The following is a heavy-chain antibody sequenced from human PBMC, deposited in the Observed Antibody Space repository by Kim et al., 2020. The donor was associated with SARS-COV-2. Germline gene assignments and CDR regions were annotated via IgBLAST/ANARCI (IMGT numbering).Heavy chain of an antibody. D-gene: IGHD4-17*01. CDR3: ARIAWDIYYGGNSYYYYGMDV. J-gene: IGHJ6*02. CDR2: INHSGST. CDR1: GGSFSGYY. V-gene: IGHV4-34*01. Sequence: SQTLSLTCAVYGGSFSGYYWSWIRQPPGKGLEWIGEINHSGSTNYNPSLKSRVTISVDTSKNQFSLKLSSVTAADTAVYYCARIAWDIYYGGNSYYYYGMDVWGQGTTVTVSS.